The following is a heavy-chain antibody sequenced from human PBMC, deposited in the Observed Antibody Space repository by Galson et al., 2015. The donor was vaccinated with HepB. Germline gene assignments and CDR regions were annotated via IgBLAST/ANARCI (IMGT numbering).Heavy chain of an antibody. V-gene: IGHV1-18*04. J-gene: IGHJ5*02. D-gene: IGHD4-17*01. CDR3: AREVATVTYRPDWFDP. CDR1: GYTFTSYG. Sequence: SVKVSCKASGYTFTSYGISWVRQAPGQGLEWMGWISAYNGNTNYAQKLQGRVTMTTDTSTSTAYMELRSLRSDDTAGYYCAREVATVTYRPDWFDPWGQGTLVTVSS. CDR2: ISAYNGNT.